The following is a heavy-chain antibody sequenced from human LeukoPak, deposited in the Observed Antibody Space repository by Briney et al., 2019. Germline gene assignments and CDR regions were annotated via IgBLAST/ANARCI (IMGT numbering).Heavy chain of an antibody. CDR2: INHSGST. Sequence: PGGSLRLSCAASGFTFSSYWMSWIRQPPGKGLEWIGEINHSGSTNYNPSLKSRVTISVDTSKNQFSLKLSSVTAADTAVYYCARHSSSRRNNWFDPWGQGTLVTVSS. V-gene: IGHV4-34*01. CDR3: ARHSSSRRNNWFDP. CDR1: GFTFSSYW. D-gene: IGHD6-6*01. J-gene: IGHJ5*02.